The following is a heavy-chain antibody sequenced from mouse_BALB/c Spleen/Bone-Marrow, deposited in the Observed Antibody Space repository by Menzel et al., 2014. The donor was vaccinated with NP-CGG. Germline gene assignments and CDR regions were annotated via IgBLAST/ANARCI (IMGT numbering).Heavy chain of an antibody. J-gene: IGHJ2*01. V-gene: IGHV4-2*02. CDR2: INPGSSTI. CDR1: GFDFSRYW. Sequence: EVQLVESGGGLVQPGGSLNLACVASGFDFSRYWMSWARQAPGKGQEWIGEINPGSSTINYSPSLKDKFIISRDNAKNTLYLQMSKVRSEDTALYYCARLGNYDSHANWGQGTTLTVSS. CDR3: ARLGNYDSHAN. D-gene: IGHD2-1*01.